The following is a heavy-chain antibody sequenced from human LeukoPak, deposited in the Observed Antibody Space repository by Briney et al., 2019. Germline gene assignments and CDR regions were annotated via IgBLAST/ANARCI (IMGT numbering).Heavy chain of an antibody. J-gene: IGHJ5*02. D-gene: IGHD6-13*01. CDR2: ISYDGSNK. CDR3: ARGTRRIAAAGSAWFDT. V-gene: IGHV3-30-3*01. Sequence: PGRSLRLSCAASGFTFSSYAMHWVRQAPGKGLEWVAVISYDGSNKYYADSVKGRFTIFRDNSKNTLYLQMNSLRAEDTAVYYCARGTRRIAAAGSAWFDTWGQGTLVTVSS. CDR1: GFTFSSYA.